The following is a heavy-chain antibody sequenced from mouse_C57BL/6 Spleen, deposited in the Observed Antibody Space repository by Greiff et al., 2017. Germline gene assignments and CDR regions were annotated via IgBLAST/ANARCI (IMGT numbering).Heavy chain of an antibody. CDR3: ARGGSYNCYAMDY. CDR1: GYTFTSSW. J-gene: IGHJ4*01. Sequence: QVQLQQPGTELVKPGASVKLSCKASGYTFTSSWMHWVKQRPGHGLEWIGNINPSNGGTNYNEKFKSKATLTVDKSSSTAYMQLSSLTSEDSAVYYCARGGSYNCYAMDYWGQGTSVTVSA. CDR2: INPSNGGT. V-gene: IGHV1-53*01.